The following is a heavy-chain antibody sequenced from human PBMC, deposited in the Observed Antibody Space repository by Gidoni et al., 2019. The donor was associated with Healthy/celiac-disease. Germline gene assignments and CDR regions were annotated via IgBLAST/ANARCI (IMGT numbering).Heavy chain of an antibody. CDR3: AKGGYGPAGPPGY. J-gene: IGHJ4*02. CDR1: GCTFDDYA. CDR2: ISWNSGSI. Sequence: EVQLVESGGGLVQPGRSLKLSCPASGCTFDDYAMHWVRQAPGKGLECVSGISWNSGSIGYADSVKGRFTIARDNAKKSLYLQMNRLRAEDTALYYCAKGGYGPAGPPGYWGQGTLVTVSS. V-gene: IGHV3-9*01. D-gene: IGHD5-18*01.